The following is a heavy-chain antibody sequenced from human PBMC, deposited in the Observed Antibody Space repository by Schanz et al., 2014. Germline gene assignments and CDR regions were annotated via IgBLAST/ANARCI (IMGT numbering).Heavy chain of an antibody. CDR1: GFTFSSYA. J-gene: IGHJ4*02. D-gene: IGHD3-9*01. V-gene: IGHV3-23*01. CDR2: ISGSGGST. Sequence: EVQLLESGGGLVQPGGSLRLSCAGSGFTFSSYAMSWVRQTPGKGLEWVSVISGSGGSTYYVDSVKGRFTISRDNSKNTLYLQINNLRAEDTAVYYCAYYDVLTGFDYWGQGTQVTVSS. CDR3: AYYDVLTGFDY.